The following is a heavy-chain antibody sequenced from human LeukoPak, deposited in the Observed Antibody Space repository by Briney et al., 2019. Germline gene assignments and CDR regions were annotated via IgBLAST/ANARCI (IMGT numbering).Heavy chain of an antibody. D-gene: IGHD2-15*01. V-gene: IGHV1-2*02. CDR2: INPKSGGT. CDR1: GYTITGYY. J-gene: IGHJ4*02. CDR3: ASTACSGNCYFDY. Sequence: GASVKVSCKASGYTITGYYVHWVRQAPGQGLEWMGWINPKSGGTDCAQKFQGRVTMTRDTPISTAYMELTRLTADDTAVYYCASTACSGNCYFDYWGQGTLVTVSS.